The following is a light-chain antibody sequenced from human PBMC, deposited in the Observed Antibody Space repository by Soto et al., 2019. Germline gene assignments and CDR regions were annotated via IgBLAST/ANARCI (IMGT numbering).Light chain of an antibody. Sequence: QAVVTQPPSVSGAPGQRITISCTGNSSNIGAGYDVHWYQQLPGTAPKVVIYGNINRPSGVPDRFSGSKSGTSAFLVITGLQAEDDADYYCQSYDSSLSGLFGGGTKLTVL. CDR3: QSYDSSLSGL. CDR1: SSNIGAGYD. CDR2: GNI. V-gene: IGLV1-40*01. J-gene: IGLJ3*02.